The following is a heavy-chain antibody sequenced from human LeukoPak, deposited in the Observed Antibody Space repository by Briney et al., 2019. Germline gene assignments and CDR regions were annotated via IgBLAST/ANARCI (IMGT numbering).Heavy chain of an antibody. CDR1: GFSFSAYW. CDR2: INQDGSEK. Sequence: GGSLRLSCAVSGFSFSAYWMNWVRRAPGKGLEWVANINQDGSEKHYVDSVKGRFTISRDNAKNSLYLQINSLSAEDTAVYYCARDYGGSDFDCWGQGTLVTVSS. CDR3: ARDYGGSDFDC. D-gene: IGHD3-16*01. V-gene: IGHV3-7*01. J-gene: IGHJ4*02.